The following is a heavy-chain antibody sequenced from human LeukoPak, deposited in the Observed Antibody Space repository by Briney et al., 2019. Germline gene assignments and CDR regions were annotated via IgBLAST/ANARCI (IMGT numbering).Heavy chain of an antibody. V-gene: IGHV4-39*01. J-gene: IGHJ3*02. CDR3: ARLLDAFDI. CDR2: IYYSGST. CDR1: GGSISSSSYY. Sequence: SETLSLTCTVSGGSISSSSYYWGWIRQPPGKGLEWIRSIYYSGSTYYNPSLKSRVTISVDTSKNQFSLKLSSVTAADTAVYYCARLLDAFDIWGQGTMVTVSS.